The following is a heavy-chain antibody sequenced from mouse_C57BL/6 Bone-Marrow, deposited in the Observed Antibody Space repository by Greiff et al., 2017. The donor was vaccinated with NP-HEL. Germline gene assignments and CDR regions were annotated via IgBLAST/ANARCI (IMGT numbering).Heavy chain of an antibody. Sequence: EVQLVESGPGLVKPSQSLSLTCSVTGYSITSGYYWNWIRQFPGNKLEWMGYISYDGSNNYNPSLKNRISITRDTSKNQFFLKLNSVTTEDTATYYCARGRIYYDYDGYYFDYWGQGTTLTVSS. J-gene: IGHJ2*01. V-gene: IGHV3-6*01. D-gene: IGHD2-4*01. CDR1: GYSITSGYY. CDR2: ISYDGSN. CDR3: ARGRIYYDYDGYYFDY.